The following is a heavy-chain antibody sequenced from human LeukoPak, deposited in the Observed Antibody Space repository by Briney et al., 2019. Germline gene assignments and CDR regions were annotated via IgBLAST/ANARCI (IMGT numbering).Heavy chain of an antibody. CDR3: ARSDYYDSSGVSL. CDR2: ISSSSSYI. J-gene: IGHJ4*02. Sequence: GGSLRLSCAASGLTFSSYSMNWVRQAPGKGLEWVSSISSSSSYIYYADSVKGRFTISRDNAKNSLYLQMNSLRAEDTAVYYCARSDYYDSSGVSLWGQGTLVTVSS. D-gene: IGHD3-22*01. CDR1: GLTFSSYS. V-gene: IGHV3-21*01.